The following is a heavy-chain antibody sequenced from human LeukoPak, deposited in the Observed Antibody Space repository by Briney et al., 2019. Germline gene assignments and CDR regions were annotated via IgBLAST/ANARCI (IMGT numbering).Heavy chain of an antibody. CDR2: IRYDGSNK. Sequence: GGSLRLSCAASGFTFSSYGMHWVRQAPGKGLEWVAFIRYDGSNKYYADSVKGRFTISRDNSKNTLYLQMNSLRAEDTAVYYCAKIHIVGLYLFDYSGQGTLVTVSS. V-gene: IGHV3-30*02. CDR3: AKIHIVGLYLFDY. J-gene: IGHJ4*02. CDR1: GFTFSSYG. D-gene: IGHD1-26*01.